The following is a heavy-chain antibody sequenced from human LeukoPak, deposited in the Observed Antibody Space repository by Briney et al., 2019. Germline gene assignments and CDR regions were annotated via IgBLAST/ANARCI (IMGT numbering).Heavy chain of an antibody. V-gene: IGHV4-39*07. CDR2: IYYSGST. J-gene: IGHJ5*02. CDR1: GGSISSSSYY. D-gene: IGHD3-10*01. Sequence: SETLSLTCTVSGGSISSSSYYWGWIRQPPGKGLEWIGSIYYSGSTYYNPSLKSRVTISVDTSKNQFSLKLSSVTAADTAVYYCARWVDYYGSGSYSGNWFDPWGQGTLVTVSS. CDR3: ARWVDYYGSGSYSGNWFDP.